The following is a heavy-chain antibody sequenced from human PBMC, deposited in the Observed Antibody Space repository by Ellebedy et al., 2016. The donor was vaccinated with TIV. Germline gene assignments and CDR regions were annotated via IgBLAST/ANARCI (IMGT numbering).Heavy chain of an antibody. V-gene: IGHV1-2*02. CDR1: GYTFTGYY. D-gene: IGHD3-22*01. CDR2: INPNSGGT. J-gene: IGHJ4*02. CDR3: ARDLGYYDSSRDLGY. Sequence: AASVKVSCKASGYTFTGYYMHWVRQAPGQGLEWMGWINPNSGGTNYAQKFQGRVTMTRDTSISTAYMELSRLRSDDTAVYYCARDLGYYDSSRDLGYWGQGTLVTVSS.